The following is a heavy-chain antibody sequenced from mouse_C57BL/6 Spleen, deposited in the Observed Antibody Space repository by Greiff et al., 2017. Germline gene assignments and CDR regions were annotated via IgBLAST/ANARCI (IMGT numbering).Heavy chain of an antibody. J-gene: IGHJ1*03. CDR2: INPNNGGT. V-gene: IGHV1-18*01. D-gene: IGHD2-5*01. CDR1: GYTFTDYN. CDR3: ARPYYSNPYFDV. Sequence: EVQLQQSGPELVKPGASVKIPCKASGYTFTDYNMDWVKQSHGKSLEWIGDINPNNGGTIYNQKFKGKATLTVDKSSSTAYMELRSLTSEDTAVYYCARPYYSNPYFDVWGTGTTVTVSS.